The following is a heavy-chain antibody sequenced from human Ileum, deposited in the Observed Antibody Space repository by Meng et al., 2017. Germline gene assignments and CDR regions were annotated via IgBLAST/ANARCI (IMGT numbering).Heavy chain of an antibody. CDR2: IYYGGST. CDR1: SGSFTNNNYY. Sequence: QLRRQESGPGLVKPSETRSPTCSVSSGSFTNNNYYWVWIRRPPGKGLEWIGSIYYGGSTYYNPSLKSRVTISVDTSTNQFSLKLISVTAADTAVYYCARRAHYGDPPRWGQGTLVTVSS. J-gene: IGHJ4*02. V-gene: IGHV4-39*01. D-gene: IGHD4-17*01. CDR3: ARRAHYGDPPR.